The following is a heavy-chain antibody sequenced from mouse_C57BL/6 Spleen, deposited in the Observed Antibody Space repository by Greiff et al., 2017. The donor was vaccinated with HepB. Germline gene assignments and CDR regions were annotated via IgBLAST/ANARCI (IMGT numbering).Heavy chain of an antibody. Sequence: VQRVESGPELVKPGASVKLSCKASGYTFTSYDINWVKQRPGQGLEWIGWIYPRDGSTKYNEKFKGKATLTVDTSSSTAYMELHSLTSEDSAVYFCARDHYYAMDYWGQGTSVTVSS. J-gene: IGHJ4*01. V-gene: IGHV1-85*01. CDR1: GYTFTSYD. CDR3: ARDHYYAMDY. CDR2: IYPRDGST.